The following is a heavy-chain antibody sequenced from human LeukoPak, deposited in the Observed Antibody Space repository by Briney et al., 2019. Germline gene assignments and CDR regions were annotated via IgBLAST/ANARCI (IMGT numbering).Heavy chain of an antibody. D-gene: IGHD6-13*01. CDR1: GFTFSSYA. J-gene: IGHJ4*02. Sequence: GGSLRLSCAASGFTFSSYAMSWVRQAPGKGLEWVSAISGSGGSTYYADSVKGRFTISRDNSKNTLYLQMNSLRAEDTAVYYCACSHSSSWYYFDYWGQGTLVTVSS. CDR2: ISGSGGST. V-gene: IGHV3-23*01. CDR3: ACSHSSSWYYFDY.